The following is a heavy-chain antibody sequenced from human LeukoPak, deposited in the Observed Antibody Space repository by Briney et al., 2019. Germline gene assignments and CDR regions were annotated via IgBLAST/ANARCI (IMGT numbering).Heavy chain of an antibody. CDR3: ANLRGYSLLDY. Sequence: GGSLRLSCAASGFTFSSYAMSWVRQAPGKGLEWVSAISGSGGSTYYADSVKGRFTISRDNSENTLYLQMGSLRAEDTAVYYCANLRGYSLLDYWGQGTLVTVSS. CDR1: GFTFSSYA. CDR2: ISGSGGST. J-gene: IGHJ4*02. V-gene: IGHV3-23*01. D-gene: IGHD5-18*01.